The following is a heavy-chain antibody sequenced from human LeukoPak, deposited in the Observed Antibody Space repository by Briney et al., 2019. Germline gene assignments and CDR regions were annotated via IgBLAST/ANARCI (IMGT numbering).Heavy chain of an antibody. CDR3: ARTPGYCSSTSCSYYYYGMDV. V-gene: IGHV4-59*08. CDR2: IYYSGST. Sequence: SETLSLTCTVSGGSISSYYWSWIRQPPGKGLEWIGYIYYSGSTNYNPSLKSRVTISVDTSKNQFSLKLSSVTAADTAVYYCARTPGYCSSTSCSYYYYGMDVWGQGTTVTVSS. J-gene: IGHJ6*02. CDR1: GGSISSYY. D-gene: IGHD2-2*03.